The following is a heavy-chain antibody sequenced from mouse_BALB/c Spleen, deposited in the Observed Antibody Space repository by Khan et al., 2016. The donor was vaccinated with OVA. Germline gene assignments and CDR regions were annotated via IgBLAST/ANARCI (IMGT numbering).Heavy chain of an antibody. J-gene: IGHJ4*01. D-gene: IGHD2-3*01. Sequence: QVQLKQSGPGLVQPSQSLSITCTVSGLSLTSYGIHWVRQSPGKNLEWMGVIRSGGNTDYNAAFITRLSISKDTSKSQDLFKMNCLPANDTAIYYCTRNGLKDGCYLYAMDYWGQGTSVTVSS. CDR3: TRNGLKDGCYLYAMDY. V-gene: IGHV2-2*02. CDR2: IRSGGNT. CDR1: GLSLTSYG.